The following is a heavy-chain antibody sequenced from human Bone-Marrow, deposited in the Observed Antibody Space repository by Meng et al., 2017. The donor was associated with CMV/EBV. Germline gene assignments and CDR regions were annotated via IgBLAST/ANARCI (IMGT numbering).Heavy chain of an antibody. Sequence: LSLTCAASGFTFSSYGMHWVRQAPGKGLEWVAFIRYDGSNKYYADSVKGRFTISRDNSKNTLYLQMNSLRAEDTAVYYCSTKGQWLADYWGQGTTVTVSS. D-gene: IGHD6-19*01. CDR2: IRYDGSNK. V-gene: IGHV3-30*02. CDR1: GFTFSSYG. CDR3: STKGQWLADY. J-gene: IGHJ4*03.